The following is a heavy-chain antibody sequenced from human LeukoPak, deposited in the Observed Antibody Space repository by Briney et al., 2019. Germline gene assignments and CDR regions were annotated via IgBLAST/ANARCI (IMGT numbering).Heavy chain of an antibody. D-gene: IGHD6-13*01. CDR1: GYTFTGYY. Sequence: ASVKVSCKASGYTFTGYYMHWVRQAPGQGLEWMGWINPNSGGTNYAQKFQGRVTMTRDTSISTAYMELSRLRSDDTAVYYCATRRIAAAGIDDYWGQGTLVTVS. CDR3: ATRRIAAAGIDDY. V-gene: IGHV1-2*02. CDR2: INPNSGGT. J-gene: IGHJ4*02.